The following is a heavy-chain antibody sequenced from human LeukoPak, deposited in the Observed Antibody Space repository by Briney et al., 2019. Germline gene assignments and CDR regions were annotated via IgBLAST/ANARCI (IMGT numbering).Heavy chain of an antibody. CDR2: IYYSGST. CDR1: GGSISSYY. J-gene: IGHJ4*02. CDR3: ARESSWYYFDY. V-gene: IGHV4-59*01. Sequence: SETLSLTCTVSGGSISSYYWSLIRQPPGKGLEWIGYIYYSGSTNYNPSLKSLVTISVDTSKNQFSLKLSSVTAADTAVYYCARESSWYYFDYWGQGTLVTVSS. D-gene: IGHD6-13*01.